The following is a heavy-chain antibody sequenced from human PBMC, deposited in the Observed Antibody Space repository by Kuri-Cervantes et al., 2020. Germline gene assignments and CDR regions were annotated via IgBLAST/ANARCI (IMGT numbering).Heavy chain of an antibody. CDR2: INHSGST. V-gene: IGHV4-34*01. Sequence: GSLRLSCAASGFAFGSYMMTWVRQAPGKGLEWIGEINHSGSTNYNPSLKSRVTISVDTSKNQFSLKLSSVTAADTAVHYCARLAPALYSSGWQGYFDYWGQGTLVTVSS. CDR1: GFAFGSYM. D-gene: IGHD6-19*01. CDR3: ARLAPALYSSGWQGYFDY. J-gene: IGHJ4*02.